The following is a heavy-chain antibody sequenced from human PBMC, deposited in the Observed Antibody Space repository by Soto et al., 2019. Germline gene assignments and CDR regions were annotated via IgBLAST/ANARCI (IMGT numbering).Heavy chain of an antibody. CDR1: GFTFSSYA. V-gene: IGHV3-30-3*01. CDR2: ISYDGSNK. Sequence: QVQLVESGGGVVPPGRSLRLSCAASGFTFSSYAMHWVRQAPGKGLEWVAVISYDGSNKYYADSVKGRFTISRDNSKNTLYLQMNRLRAEDTAVYYCARDYTVVFDYWGQGPLVTVSS. J-gene: IGHJ4*02. CDR3: ARDYTVVFDY. D-gene: IGHD4-17*01.